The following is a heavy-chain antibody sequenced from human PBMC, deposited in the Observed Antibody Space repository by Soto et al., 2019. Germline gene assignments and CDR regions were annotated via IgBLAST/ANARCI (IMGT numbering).Heavy chain of an antibody. CDR3: VRQYYDFWTDYPDFDY. J-gene: IGHJ4*02. V-gene: IGHV1-18*04. CDR1: GYTFTKYD. D-gene: IGHD3-3*01. Sequence: ASVKVSCKASGYTFTKYDISWVRQAPGQGLEWLGLISPNSGRPSYAQKFEGRVTMTTDTSATTAYLELRSLRSDDTAVYYCVRQYYDFWTDYPDFDYWGQGTLVTVSS. CDR2: ISPNSGRP.